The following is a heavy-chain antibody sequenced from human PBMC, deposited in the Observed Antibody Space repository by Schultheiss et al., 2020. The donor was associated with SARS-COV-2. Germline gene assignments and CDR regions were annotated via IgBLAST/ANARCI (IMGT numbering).Heavy chain of an antibody. D-gene: IGHD3-22*01. Sequence: GESLKISCKASGYTFTGHYMHRVRQATGQGLEWMGWMNPNSGNTGYAQKFQGRVTMTRNTSISTAYMELSSLRSEDTAVYYCASLYYYDSSGRSRGFDYWGQGTLVTVSS. J-gene: IGHJ4*02. V-gene: IGHV1-8*02. CDR1: GYTFTGHY. CDR2: MNPNSGNT. CDR3: ASLYYYDSSGRSRGFDY.